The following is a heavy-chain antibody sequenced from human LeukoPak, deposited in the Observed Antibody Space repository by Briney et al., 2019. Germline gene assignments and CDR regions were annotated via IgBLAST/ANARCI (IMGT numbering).Heavy chain of an antibody. Sequence: SETLSLTCTVSGGSISCGDYYWSWIRQPPGKGLKWIGYIFYSGSTNYNPSLKSRLTISIDTSKNQFSLKLSSVTAADTAVYYCAASLKVRGVINFDYWGQGTLVTVSS. CDR2: IFYSGST. V-gene: IGHV4-61*08. J-gene: IGHJ4*02. D-gene: IGHD3-10*01. CDR1: GGSISCGDYY. CDR3: AASLKVRGVINFDY.